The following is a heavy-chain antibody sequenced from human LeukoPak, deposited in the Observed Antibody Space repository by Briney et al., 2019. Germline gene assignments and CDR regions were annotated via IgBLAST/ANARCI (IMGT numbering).Heavy chain of an antibody. V-gene: IGHV3-43*02. CDR2: IHADGGRT. D-gene: IGHD2/OR15-2a*01. J-gene: IGHJ6*02. CDR3: STWAFYHGLDV. Sequence: GGSLRLSCAASGFSFGDYAMHWVRQIPGKGLECVDHIHADGGRTFYADSVNGRFTISRDNGKNFLYLQMNSLTSDDTALYYCSTWAFYHGLDVWGQGTAVTVSS. CDR1: GFSFGDYA.